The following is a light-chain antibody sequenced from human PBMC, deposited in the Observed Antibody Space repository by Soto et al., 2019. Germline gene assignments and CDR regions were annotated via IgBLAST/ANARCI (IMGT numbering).Light chain of an antibody. CDR2: GAS. CDR3: QQYKDWPPIT. J-gene: IGKJ3*01. Sequence: ETVMTQSPATLSVSPGERATLSCRASQNVSTRLAWYQQKPGQGPRLLVYGASTRATGIPPRFSGSGSGTEFTLTIRSLQSEDFAVYYCQQYKDWPPITFGPGTRVDIK. CDR1: QNVSTR. V-gene: IGKV3-15*01.